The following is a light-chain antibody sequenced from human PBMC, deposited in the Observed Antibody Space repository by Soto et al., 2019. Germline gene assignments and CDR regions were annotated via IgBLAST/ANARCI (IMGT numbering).Light chain of an antibody. V-gene: IGKV1-9*01. J-gene: IGKJ4*01. Sequence: DIQLTQSPSFLSASVGDRVTITGRASQGIKSYLAWYQQAPGKAPKLLIYAASTLQSGVPSRFSGSASGTEFTLTINGLQPEDFATYYCQQVNSYPLSFGGGTKVEIK. CDR1: QGIKSY. CDR2: AAS. CDR3: QQVNSYPLS.